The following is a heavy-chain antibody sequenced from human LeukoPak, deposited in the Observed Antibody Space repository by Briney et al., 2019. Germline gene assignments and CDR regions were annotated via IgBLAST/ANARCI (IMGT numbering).Heavy chain of an antibody. J-gene: IGHJ3*02. D-gene: IGHD6-19*01. V-gene: IGHV3-53*01. CDR2: IYSGGST. CDR3: ARCYSSGWSDDAFDI. CDR1: GFTVSSSY. Sequence: GGSLRLSCAASGFTVSSSYMSWVRQAPGKGLEWVSVIYSGGSTYYADSVKGRFTISRDNSKNSLYLQMNSLRAEDTAVYYCARCYSSGWSDDAFDIWGQGTMVTVSS.